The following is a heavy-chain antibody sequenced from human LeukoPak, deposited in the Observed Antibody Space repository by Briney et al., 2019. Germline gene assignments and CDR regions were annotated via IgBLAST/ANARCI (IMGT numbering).Heavy chain of an antibody. CDR2: IDSTSAYM. Sequence: GGSLRLSCAASGFTFSGFAMSWVRRTPGKGLEWVSYIDSTSAYMIYADSVKGRFTISRDNAKNALYLQMSSLRAEDTAVYYCARDTSGSYVTTYFDYWGQGTPVTVSS. J-gene: IGHJ4*02. CDR3: ARDTSGSYVTTYFDY. V-gene: IGHV3-21*01. D-gene: IGHD3-10*01. CDR1: GFTFSGFA.